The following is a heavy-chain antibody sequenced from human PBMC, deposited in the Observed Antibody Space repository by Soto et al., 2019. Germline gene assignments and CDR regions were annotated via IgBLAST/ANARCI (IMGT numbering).Heavy chain of an antibody. D-gene: IGHD5-18*01. CDR3: ASQHSWIQLWFDY. V-gene: IGHV3-7*01. CDR1: GFTFSSYW. J-gene: IGHJ4*02. CDR2: IKQDGSEK. Sequence: GGSLRPSCAASGFTFSSYWMSWVRQAPGKGLEWVANIKQDGSEKYYVDSVKGRFTISRDNAKNSLYLQMNSLRAEDTAVYYCASQHSWIQLWFDYWGQGTLVTVSS.